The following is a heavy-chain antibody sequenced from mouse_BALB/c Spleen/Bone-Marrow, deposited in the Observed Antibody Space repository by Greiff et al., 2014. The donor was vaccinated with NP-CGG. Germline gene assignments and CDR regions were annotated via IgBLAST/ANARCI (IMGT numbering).Heavy chain of an antibody. J-gene: IGHJ3*01. CDR1: GFNIKDTY. CDR2: IDPANGNT. Sequence: DVQLQESGAELVKPGASVKLSYTASGFNIKDTYIHWVKQRPEQGLEWIGGIDPANGNTKYDPKFQGKATITADTSSTTAYLQLSSLTSEDTAVYYCARDYGRTAWFAYWGQGTLVTVSA. V-gene: IGHV14-3*02. D-gene: IGHD1-1*01. CDR3: ARDYGRTAWFAY.